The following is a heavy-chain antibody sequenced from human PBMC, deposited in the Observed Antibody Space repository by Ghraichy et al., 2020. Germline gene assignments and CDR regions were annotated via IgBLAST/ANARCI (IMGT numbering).Heavy chain of an antibody. CDR3: AGGEYQLLSWWFDP. V-gene: IGHV4-34*01. D-gene: IGHD2-2*01. J-gene: IGHJ5*02. Sequence: SETLSLTCAVYGGSFSGYYWSWIRQPPGKGLEWIGEINHSGSTNYNPSLKSRVTISVDTSKNQFSLKLSSVTAADTAVYYCAGGEYQLLSWWFDPWGQGTLVTVSS. CDR1: GGSFSGYY. CDR2: INHSGST.